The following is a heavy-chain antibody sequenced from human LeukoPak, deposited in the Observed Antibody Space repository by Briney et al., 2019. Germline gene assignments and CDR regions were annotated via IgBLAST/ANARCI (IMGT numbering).Heavy chain of an antibody. J-gene: IGHJ4*02. D-gene: IGHD3-10*01. CDR2: IYSGGST. Sequence: GGSLRLSCAASGFTFSSYGMSWVRQAPGKGLEWVSVIYSGGSTYYADSVKGRFTISRDNSKNTLYLQMNSLRAEDTAVYYCAKERRITMVRGTLDYWGQGTLVTVSS. CDR1: GFTFSSYG. CDR3: AKERRITMVRGTLDY. V-gene: IGHV3-23*03.